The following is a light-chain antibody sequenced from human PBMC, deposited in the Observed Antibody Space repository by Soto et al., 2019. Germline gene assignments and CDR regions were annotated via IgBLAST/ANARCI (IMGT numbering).Light chain of an antibody. CDR3: LQDFSFPLT. CDR1: QGIRND. V-gene: IGKV1-6*01. J-gene: IGKJ4*01. CDR2: TAS. Sequence: AIQMTQSPSSLSASVGDRVTITCRASQGIRNDLAWYQRKPGKAPKLLIYTASSLQNGVPPRFSGSESDTVFTLTIDSLQPEDFATYYCLQDFSFPLTFGGGTKVEIK.